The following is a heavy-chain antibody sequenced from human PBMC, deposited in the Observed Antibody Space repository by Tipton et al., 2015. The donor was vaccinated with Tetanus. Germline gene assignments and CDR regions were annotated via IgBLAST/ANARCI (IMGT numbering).Heavy chain of an antibody. CDR2: IYYSGST. CDR3: AREAGFGELLPNWFDP. Sequence: TLSLTCTVSGGSISSGGYYWSWIRQHPGKGLEWIGYIYYSGSTYYNPSLKSRVTISVDTSKNQFSLKLSSVTAADTAVYYCAREAGFGELLPNWFDPWGQGTLVTVSS. V-gene: IGHV4-31*03. CDR1: GGSISSGGYY. J-gene: IGHJ5*02. D-gene: IGHD3-10*01.